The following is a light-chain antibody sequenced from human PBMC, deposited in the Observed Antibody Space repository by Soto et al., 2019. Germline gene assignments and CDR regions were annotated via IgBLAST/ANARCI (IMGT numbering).Light chain of an antibody. J-gene: IGKJ4*01. V-gene: IGKV3-11*01. CDR3: QERGKWRIFT. CDR1: QSLSGY. Sequence: EIVLTQSPATLSLSLGERATLSCRASQSLSGYLAWYQQRPGQAPRLLIYDASHRATGIPARFTGSGSGTDFTLIISRREPEDSAIYYGQERGKWRIFTFRVKTKVDI. CDR2: DAS.